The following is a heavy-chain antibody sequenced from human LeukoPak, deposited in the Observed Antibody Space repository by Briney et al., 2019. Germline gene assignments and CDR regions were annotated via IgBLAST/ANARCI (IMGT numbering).Heavy chain of an antibody. CDR2: IGGSGQNT. Sequence: PGGSLRLSCAASGFTFSDYAMSWVRQAPGKGLEWVSAIGGSGQNTNYADSVKGRFTISRDNSRNTLYLDMNILRAEDTAVYYCAKTVTTQAYYWYFDLWGRGTLVTVSS. CDR1: GFTFSDYA. D-gene: IGHD4-17*01. J-gene: IGHJ2*01. CDR3: AKTVTTQAYYWYFDL. V-gene: IGHV3-23*01.